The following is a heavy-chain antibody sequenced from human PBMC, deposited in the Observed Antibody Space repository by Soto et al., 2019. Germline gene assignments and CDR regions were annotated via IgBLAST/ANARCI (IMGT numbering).Heavy chain of an antibody. CDR2: INHSGST. CDR3: ARGTVPAAIQIDY. CDR1: GGSFSGYY. V-gene: IGHV4-34*01. Sequence: SETLSLTCAVYGGSFSGYYWSWIRQPPGKGLEWIGEINHSGSTNYNPSLKSRVTISVDTSKNQFSLRLSSVTAADTAVYYCARGTVPAAIQIDYWGQGTLVTVSS. J-gene: IGHJ4*02. D-gene: IGHD2-2*02.